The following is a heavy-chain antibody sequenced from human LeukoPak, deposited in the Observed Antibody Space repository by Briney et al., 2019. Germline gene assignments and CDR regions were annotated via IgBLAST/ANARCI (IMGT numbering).Heavy chain of an antibody. V-gene: IGHV1-2*06. CDR2: INPSSGGT. D-gene: IGHD2-2*01. CDR1: GYTFTGYY. CDR3: ARNSGGIVVVPTAAPDY. J-gene: IGHJ4*02. Sequence: ASVKVSCKASGYTFTGYYMHWVRQAPGLGLEWMGRINPSSGGTNYAQKFQGRVTMTRDTSISTAYMELSRLRSDDTAVYYCARNSGGIVVVPTAAPDYWGQGTLVTVSS.